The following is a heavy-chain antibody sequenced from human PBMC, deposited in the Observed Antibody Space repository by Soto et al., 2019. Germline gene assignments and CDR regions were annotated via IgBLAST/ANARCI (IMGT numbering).Heavy chain of an antibody. CDR3: ARAHLEEYYDFWSGPFDY. CDR2: INAGNGNT. V-gene: IGHV1-3*01. CDR1: GYTFTSYA. D-gene: IGHD3-3*01. J-gene: IGHJ4*02. Sequence: ASVKVSCKASGYTFTSYAMHWVRQAPGQRLEWMGWINAGNGNTKYSQKFQGRVTITRDTSASTAYMELSSLRSEDTAVYYCARAHLEEYYDFWSGPFDYWGQGTLVTV.